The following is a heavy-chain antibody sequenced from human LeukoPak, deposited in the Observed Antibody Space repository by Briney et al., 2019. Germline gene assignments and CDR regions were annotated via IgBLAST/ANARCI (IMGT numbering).Heavy chain of an antibody. V-gene: IGHV4-39*07. J-gene: IGHJ4*02. CDR1: GGSISSSSYY. Sequence: PSETLSLTCTVSGGSISSSSYYWGWIRQPPGRGLEWIGYIYHSGSTYYNPSLKSRVTISVDRSKNQFSLKLSSVTAADTAVYYCARGGYDFWSGYYTFDYWGQGTLVTVSS. CDR3: ARGGYDFWSGYYTFDY. D-gene: IGHD3-3*01. CDR2: IYHSGST.